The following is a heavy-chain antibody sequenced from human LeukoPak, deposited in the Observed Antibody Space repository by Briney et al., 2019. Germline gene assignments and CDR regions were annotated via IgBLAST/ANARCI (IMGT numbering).Heavy chain of an antibody. CDR2: IYYSGST. Sequence: SETLSLTCTVSGGSISSYYWSWIRQPSGKGLEWIGYIYYSGSTNYNPSLKSRVTISVDTSKNQFSLKLSSVTAADTAVYYCASGSQSRGDYWGQGARVTVSS. CDR3: ASGSQSRGDY. D-gene: IGHD1-26*01. J-gene: IGHJ4*02. V-gene: IGHV4-59*08. CDR1: GGSISSYY.